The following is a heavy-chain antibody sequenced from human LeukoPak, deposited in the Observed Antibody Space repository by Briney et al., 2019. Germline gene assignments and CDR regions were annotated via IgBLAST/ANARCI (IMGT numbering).Heavy chain of an antibody. J-gene: IGHJ4*02. D-gene: IGHD3-10*01. V-gene: IGHV4-38-2*02. CDR2: INHSGST. CDR3: ARGLRNWYYYGFKTNKYFDY. CDR1: GYSISSGHY. Sequence: MPSETLSLTCTVSGYSISSGHYWSWIRQPPGKGLEWIGEINHSGSTNYNPSLKSRVTISVDTSKNQFSLKLSSVTAADTAVYYCARGLRNWYYYGFKTNKYFDYWGQGTLVTVSS.